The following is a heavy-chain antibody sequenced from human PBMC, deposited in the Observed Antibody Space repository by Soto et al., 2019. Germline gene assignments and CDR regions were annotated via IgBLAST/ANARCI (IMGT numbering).Heavy chain of an antibody. CDR2: ISWNSGSI. J-gene: IGHJ4*02. V-gene: IGHV3-9*01. Sequence: VQLVESGGGLVQPGRSLRLSCAASGFTFDDYAMHWVRQAPGKGLEWVSGISWNSGSIGYADSVKGRFTISRDNAKNSLYLQMNSLRAEDTALYYCAKGSGIAVAPPPGAYWGQGTLVTVSS. D-gene: IGHD6-19*01. CDR3: AKGSGIAVAPPPGAY. CDR1: GFTFDDYA.